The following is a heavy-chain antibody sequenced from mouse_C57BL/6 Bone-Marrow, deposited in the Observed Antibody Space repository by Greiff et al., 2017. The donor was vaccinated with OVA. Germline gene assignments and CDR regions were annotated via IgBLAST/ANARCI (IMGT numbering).Heavy chain of an antibody. CDR1: GYTFTSYW. CDR2: IDPNSGGT. D-gene: IGHD3-2*02. Sequence: QVQLQQSGAELVKPGASVKLSCKASGYTFTSYWMHWVQQRPGRGLEWIGRIDPNSGGTKYNEKFKSQATLTVDKPSSTAYMQLSSLTSEDSAVYDCGGEAAQDSWFAYWGQGTLVTVSA. CDR3: GGEAAQDSWFAY. J-gene: IGHJ3*01. V-gene: IGHV1-72*01.